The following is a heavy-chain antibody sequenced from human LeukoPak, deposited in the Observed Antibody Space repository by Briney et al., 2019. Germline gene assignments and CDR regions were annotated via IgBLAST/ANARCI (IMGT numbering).Heavy chain of an antibody. Sequence: PGRSLRLSCAASGFTFSSYAMHWVRQAPGKGLEWVAVISYDGSNKYYADSVKGRFTISRDNSKNTLYLQMNSLRAEDTAVYYCARDGDTAMAYFDYWGQGTLVTVSS. CDR2: ISYDGSNK. V-gene: IGHV3-30-3*01. J-gene: IGHJ4*02. CDR3: ARDGDTAMAYFDY. D-gene: IGHD5-18*01. CDR1: GFTFSSYA.